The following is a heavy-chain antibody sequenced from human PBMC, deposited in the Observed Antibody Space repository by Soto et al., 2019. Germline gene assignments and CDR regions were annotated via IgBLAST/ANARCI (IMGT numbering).Heavy chain of an antibody. CDR3: VSPHSDSSNAFDL. V-gene: IGHV3-30-3*01. Sequence: GSLRLSCAASGFSFSHYAMHWVRQPPCKGLEWVALISYDGDNQYFTDSVRGRFTISRDNSKTTVYLEMNNLRLDDTATYYCVSPHSDSSNAFDLWGQGTLVTVSS. CDR2: ISYDGDNQ. D-gene: IGHD3-22*01. J-gene: IGHJ5*02. CDR1: GFSFSHYA.